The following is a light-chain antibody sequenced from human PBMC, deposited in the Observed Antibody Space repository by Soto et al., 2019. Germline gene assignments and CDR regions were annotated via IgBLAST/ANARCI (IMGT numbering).Light chain of an antibody. CDR1: SSDIGGYDY. CDR2: EVN. CDR3: CSYAGSYTWV. V-gene: IGLV2-11*01. Sequence: QSALTQPASVSGSPGQSITFSCTGTSSDIGGYDYVSWYQEHPGKAPKVMIYEVNNRPSGVPDRFSGSKSGNTASLTISGLQAEDEADYYCCSYAGSYTWVFGGGTKLTVL. J-gene: IGLJ3*02.